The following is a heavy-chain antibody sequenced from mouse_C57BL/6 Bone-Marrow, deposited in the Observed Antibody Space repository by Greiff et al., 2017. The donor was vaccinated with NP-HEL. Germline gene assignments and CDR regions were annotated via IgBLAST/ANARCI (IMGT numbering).Heavy chain of an antibody. CDR1: GFTFTDYY. V-gene: IGHV7-3*01. CDR2: IRNKANGYTT. Sequence: EVQLVESGGGLVQPGGSLSLSCAASGFTFTDYYMSWVRQPPGKALEWLGFIRNKANGYTTEYRASVKGRFTISRDNPQSILYLQMNALRADDSATCCCASLYYYGSSYLAWFGYWGQGTLVTVSA. J-gene: IGHJ3*01. CDR3: ASLYYYGSSYLAWFGY. D-gene: IGHD1-1*01.